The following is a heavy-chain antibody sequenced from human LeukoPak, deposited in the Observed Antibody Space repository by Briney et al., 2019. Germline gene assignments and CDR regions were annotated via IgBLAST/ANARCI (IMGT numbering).Heavy chain of an antibody. J-gene: IGHJ4*02. Sequence: ASVKVSCKASGYTFTSYYMHWVRQAPGQGLEWMGWINPNSGGTNYAQKFQGRVTMTRDTSISTAYMELSRLRSDDTAVYYCARSRAYYDFWSGIEFDYWGQGTLVTVSS. D-gene: IGHD3-3*01. CDR3: ARSRAYYDFWSGIEFDY. V-gene: IGHV1-2*02. CDR1: GYTFTSYY. CDR2: INPNSGGT.